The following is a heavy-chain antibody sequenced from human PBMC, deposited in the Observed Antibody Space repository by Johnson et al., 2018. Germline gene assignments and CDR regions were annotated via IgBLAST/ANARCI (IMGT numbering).Heavy chain of an antibody. V-gene: IGHV3-33*01. CDR1: GFTFSTYG. Sequence: VQLVQSGGGVVQPXRSLRLSCAASGFTFSTYGMHWVRQAPGKGLEWVAVIWYAGSNKYYADSVKGRFAISRDNSKNTLYLQMNSRRAEDTAVYYCARDRWAVGEYFQHWGQGTLVTVSS. CDR3: ARDRWAVGEYFQH. CDR2: IWYAGSNK. D-gene: IGHD4-23*01. J-gene: IGHJ1*01.